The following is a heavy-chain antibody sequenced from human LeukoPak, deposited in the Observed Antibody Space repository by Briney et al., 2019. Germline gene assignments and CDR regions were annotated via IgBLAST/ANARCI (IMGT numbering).Heavy chain of an antibody. Sequence: ASVKVSCKASGYTFTGYYMHWVRQAPGQGLEWMGWINLNSGGTNYAQKFQGRVTMTRDTSISTAYMELSRLRSDDTAVYYCARDRVLLWFGEYDWGQGTLVTVSS. D-gene: IGHD3-10*01. CDR2: INLNSGGT. CDR3: ARDRVLLWFGEYD. V-gene: IGHV1-2*02. J-gene: IGHJ4*02. CDR1: GYTFTGYY.